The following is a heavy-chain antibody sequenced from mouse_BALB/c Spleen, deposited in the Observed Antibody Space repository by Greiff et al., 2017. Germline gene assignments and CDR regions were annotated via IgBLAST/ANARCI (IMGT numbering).Heavy chain of an antibody. CDR1: GFTFSSYG. CDR3: ARGGYGSSLAY. V-gene: IGHV5-6-3*01. Sequence: EVMLVESGGGLVQPGGSLKLSCAASGFTFSSYGMSWVRQTPDKRLELVATINSNGGSTYYPDSVKGRFTISRDNAKNTLYLQMSSLKSEDTAMYYCARGGYGSSLAYWGQGTLVTVSA. CDR2: INSNGGST. J-gene: IGHJ3*01. D-gene: IGHD1-1*01.